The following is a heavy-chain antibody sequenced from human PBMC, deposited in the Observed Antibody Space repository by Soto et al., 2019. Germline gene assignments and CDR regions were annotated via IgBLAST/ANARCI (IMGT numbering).Heavy chain of an antibody. Sequence: ASVKVSCKASGYTFTSYDINWVRQATGQGLEWMGWMNPNSGNTGYAQKFQGRVTMTRNTSISTAYMELSSLRSEDTAVYYCARGLRLAARPSSPLDPWGQGTLVTVSS. V-gene: IGHV1-8*01. CDR1: GYTFTSYD. CDR3: ARGLRLAARPSSPLDP. J-gene: IGHJ5*02. CDR2: MNPNSGNT. D-gene: IGHD6-6*01.